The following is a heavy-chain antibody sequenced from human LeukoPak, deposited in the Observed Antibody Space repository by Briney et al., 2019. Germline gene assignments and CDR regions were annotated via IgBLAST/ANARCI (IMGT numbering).Heavy chain of an antibody. V-gene: IGHV3-23*01. Sequence: WGSLRLSCAASGFTFSNYAMGWVRQAPGEGLEWVSGIIGSGDSTKYADSVKGRFTVSRDNSKNTLYLQTTSLRAEDTAIYFCAKDPSRTLGYCNGGSCYSGYYFDYWGQGTLVTVSS. CDR2: IIGSGDST. D-gene: IGHD2-15*01. CDR3: AKDPSRTLGYCNGGSCYSGYYFDY. J-gene: IGHJ4*02. CDR1: GFTFSNYA.